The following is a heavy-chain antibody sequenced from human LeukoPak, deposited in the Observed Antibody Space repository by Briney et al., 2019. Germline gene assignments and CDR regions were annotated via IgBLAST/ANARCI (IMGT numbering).Heavy chain of an antibody. CDR2: IDRDASPT. CDR3: ARINSEDDS. Sequence: GGSLRLSCTASGFTLRDYWMHWVRQAPGKGLVWVSRIDRDASPTNYADSVEGRFTISRDNARNTLYLQMNSLRAEDTAVYYCARINSEDDSWGQGTLVTVSS. V-gene: IGHV3-74*01. CDR1: GFTLRDYW. D-gene: IGHD3-10*01. J-gene: IGHJ5*01.